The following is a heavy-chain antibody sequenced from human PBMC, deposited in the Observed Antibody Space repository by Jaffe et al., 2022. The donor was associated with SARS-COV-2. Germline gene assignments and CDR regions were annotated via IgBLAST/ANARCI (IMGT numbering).Heavy chain of an antibody. Sequence: EVQLVESGGGLVKPGGSLRLSCVASGFTFSHAWMSWVRQAPGKGLEWVGRIKTKLEGGTTDYAAPVKGRFTISRDDSKNTLYLQMDSLKTEDTAVYYCSGNAFDYWGQGTLVTVSS. J-gene: IGHJ4*02. CDR3: SGNAFDY. CDR2: IKTKLEGGTT. CDR1: GFTFSHAW. D-gene: IGHD3-10*01. V-gene: IGHV3-15*01.